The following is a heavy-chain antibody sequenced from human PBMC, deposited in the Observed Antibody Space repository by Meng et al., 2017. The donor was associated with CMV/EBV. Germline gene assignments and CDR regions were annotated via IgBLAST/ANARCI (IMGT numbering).Heavy chain of an antibody. Sequence: AQLQESGPGLVKPSETLSLTCTVSGGSIRSYYWSWSRQPAGKGLEWIGRIYTSGSTNYNPSLKSRVTMSVDTSKNQFSLKLSSVTAADTAVYYCARGGLYYYDSSGHFDYWGQGTLVTVSS. J-gene: IGHJ4*02. CDR3: ARGGLYYYDSSGHFDY. CDR1: GGSIRSYY. V-gene: IGHV4-4*07. D-gene: IGHD3-22*01. CDR2: IYTSGST.